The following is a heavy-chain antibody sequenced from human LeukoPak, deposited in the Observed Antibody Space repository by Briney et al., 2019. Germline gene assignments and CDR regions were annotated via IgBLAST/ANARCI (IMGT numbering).Heavy chain of an antibody. CDR3: ARANYYDSSGYYFPFDY. J-gene: IGHJ4*02. CDR2: IIPIFGTA. Sequence: GASVKVSCKASGGTFSSYAISWVRQAPGQGLEWMGGIIPIFGTANYAQKFQGRVTITADKSTSTAYMELSSLRSEDTAVYYRARANYYDSSGYYFPFDYWGQGTLVTVSS. D-gene: IGHD3-22*01. CDR1: GGTFSSYA. V-gene: IGHV1-69*06.